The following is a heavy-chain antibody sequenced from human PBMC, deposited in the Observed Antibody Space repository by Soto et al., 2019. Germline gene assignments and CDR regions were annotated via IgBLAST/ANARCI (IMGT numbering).Heavy chain of an antibody. Sequence: QVQLVESGGGVVQPGRSLRLSCAASGFTFSSYAMHWVRQAPGKGLEWVAVISYDGSNKYYADSVKGRFTISRDNSKNTLYLQMNSLRAEDTDVYYCERGSPRWYFDLWGRGTLVTVSS. J-gene: IGHJ2*01. CDR3: ERGSPRWYFDL. V-gene: IGHV3-30-3*01. CDR2: ISYDGSNK. CDR1: GFTFSSYA. D-gene: IGHD2-15*01.